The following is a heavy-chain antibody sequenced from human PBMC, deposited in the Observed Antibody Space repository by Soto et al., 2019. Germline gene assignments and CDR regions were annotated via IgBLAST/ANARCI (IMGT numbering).Heavy chain of an antibody. Sequence: SETLSLTCTVSGGSISSGGYYWSWIRQHPGKGLEWIGYIYYSGSTYYNPSLKSRVTISVDTSKNQFSLKLSSVTAADTAVYYCARDLYYDILTGYSSQGGGMDVWGQGTTVTVSS. D-gene: IGHD3-9*01. V-gene: IGHV4-31*03. CDR1: GGSISSGGYY. J-gene: IGHJ6*02. CDR3: ARDLYYDILTGYSSQGGGMDV. CDR2: IYYSGST.